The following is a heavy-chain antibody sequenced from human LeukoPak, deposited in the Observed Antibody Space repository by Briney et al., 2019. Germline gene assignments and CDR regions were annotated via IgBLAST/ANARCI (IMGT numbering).Heavy chain of an antibody. V-gene: IGHV3-21*01. CDR3: ARDRDSSGAFDI. J-gene: IGHJ3*02. D-gene: IGHD6-19*01. CDR2: ISSSSSYI. Sequence: GGSLRLSCAASGFTFSSYSMNWVRQAPGKGLEWVSSISSSSSYIYYADSVKGRFTISRDNAKNSLYLQMNSLRAEDTAVYYCARDRDSSGAFDIWGQGTMVTVSS. CDR1: GFTFSSYS.